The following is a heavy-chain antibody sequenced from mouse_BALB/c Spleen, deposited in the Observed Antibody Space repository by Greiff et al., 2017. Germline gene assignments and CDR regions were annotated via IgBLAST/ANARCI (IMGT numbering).Heavy chain of an antibody. CDR2: IRNKANGYTT. CDR1: GFTFTDYY. D-gene: IGHD1-1*01. Sequence: EVMLVESGGGLVQPGGSLRLSCATSGFTFTDYYMSWVRQPPGKALEWLGFIRNKANGYTTEYSASVKGRFTTSRDNSQSILYLQMNTLRAEDSATYYCARDPPYYGSSYRAMDYWGQGTSVTVSS. J-gene: IGHJ4*01. CDR3: ARDPPYYGSSYRAMDY. V-gene: IGHV7-3*02.